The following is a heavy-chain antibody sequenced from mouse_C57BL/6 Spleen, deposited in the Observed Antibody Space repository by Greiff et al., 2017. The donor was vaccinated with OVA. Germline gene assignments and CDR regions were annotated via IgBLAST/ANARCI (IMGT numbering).Heavy chain of an antibody. J-gene: IGHJ1*03. D-gene: IGHD1-1*01. CDR3: ARGYYGSSWYFDV. Sequence: EVNVVESGGGLVKPGGSLKLSCAASGFTFSDYGMHWVRQAPEKGLEWVGYISSGSSTINYADTVKGRFTISRDNAKNTLFMQMTSLRSEDTAMYDCARGYYGSSWYFDVWGTGTTVTVSS. CDR2: ISSGSSTI. CDR1: GFTFSDYG. V-gene: IGHV5-17*01.